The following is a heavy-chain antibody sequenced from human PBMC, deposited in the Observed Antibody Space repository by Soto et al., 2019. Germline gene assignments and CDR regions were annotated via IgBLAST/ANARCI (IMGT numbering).Heavy chain of an antibody. CDR3: ARGDYYVSGSYYNPFDY. CDR1: GYTFTSQA. V-gene: IGHV1-3*01. D-gene: IGHD3-10*01. CDR2: INAGNGNT. Sequence: ASVKVSCKASGYTFTSQAMHWVRQAPGQRPEWMGWINAGNGNTKYSQKFQGRVTITRDTSASTAYMELSSLRFEDTAVYYCARGDYYVSGSYYNPFDYRGQGTLVTVSS. J-gene: IGHJ4*02.